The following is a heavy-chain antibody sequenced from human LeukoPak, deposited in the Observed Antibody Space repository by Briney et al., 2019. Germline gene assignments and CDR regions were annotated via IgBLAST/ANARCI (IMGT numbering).Heavy chain of an antibody. CDR1: GGSITAYY. V-gene: IGHV4-59*01. J-gene: IGHJ4*02. D-gene: IGHD6-19*01. Sequence: SETLSLTCTVSGGSITAYYWSWIRQPPGKGLEWIGYIFFSGSTSYNPSLKSRATMSMDTSKSQLSLRLSSVTAADTAVYYCVRGHAVADREWGQGTLVIVSS. CDR3: VRGHAVADRE. CDR2: IFFSGST.